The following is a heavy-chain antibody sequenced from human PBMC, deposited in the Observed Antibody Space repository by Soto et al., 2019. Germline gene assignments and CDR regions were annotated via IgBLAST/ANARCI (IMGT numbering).Heavy chain of an antibody. V-gene: IGHV4-39*01. CDR1: GGCITSSSYY. CDR2: IYYSGST. CDR3: MLGSGWKDXDY. J-gene: IGHJ4*02. D-gene: IGHD3-22*01. Sequence: SETLALTCTVXGGCITSSSYYWGWIRQPPGKGLEWIANIYYSGSTYYNPSLKSRVTISVDTSKNQFSLKLSSVTAADTAVYYCMLGSGWKDXDYWGQGTLVTVSS.